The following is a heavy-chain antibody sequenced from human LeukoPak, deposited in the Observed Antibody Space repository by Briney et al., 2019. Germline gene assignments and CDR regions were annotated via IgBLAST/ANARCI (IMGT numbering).Heavy chain of an antibody. CDR1: GYSFTSYW. Sequence: GESLKISCKGSGYSFTSYWIGWVRQMPGKGLEWMGIIYPGDSDTRYSPSFQGQVTISADKSISTAYLQWSSLKASDTAMYYCARGVVVPAATNWFDPWGQGTLVTVSS. CDR3: ARGVVVPAATNWFDP. D-gene: IGHD2-2*01. J-gene: IGHJ5*02. V-gene: IGHV5-51*01. CDR2: IYPGDSDT.